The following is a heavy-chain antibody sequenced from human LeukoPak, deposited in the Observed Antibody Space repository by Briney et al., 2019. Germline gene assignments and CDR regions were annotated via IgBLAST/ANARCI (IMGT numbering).Heavy chain of an antibody. CDR3: ARDGGSGSRPVDY. V-gene: IGHV3-21*01. CDR2: ISTSSSYI. Sequence: GGSLRLSCAASGFTFSSYSTSWVRQAPGKGLEWVSSISTSSSYIYYADSVKGRFTISRDNAKNSLYLQMNSLRAEDTAVYYCARDGGSGSRPVDYWGQGTLVTVSS. J-gene: IGHJ4*02. CDR1: GFTFSSYS. D-gene: IGHD6-19*01.